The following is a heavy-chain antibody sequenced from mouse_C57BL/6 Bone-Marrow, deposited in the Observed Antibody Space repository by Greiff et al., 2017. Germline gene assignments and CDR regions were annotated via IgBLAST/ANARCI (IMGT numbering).Heavy chain of an antibody. J-gene: IGHJ3*01. CDR3: TTHSSFWFAY. V-gene: IGHV14-4*01. Sequence: VQLQQSGAELVRPGASVKLSCTASGFNIKDDYMHWVKQRPEQGLEWIGWIDPENGDTEYASKFQGKATITADTPSNTAYLQLSSLTSEDTAVYYCTTHSSFWFAYWGQGTLVTVSA. CDR1: GFNIKDDY. CDR2: IDPENGDT.